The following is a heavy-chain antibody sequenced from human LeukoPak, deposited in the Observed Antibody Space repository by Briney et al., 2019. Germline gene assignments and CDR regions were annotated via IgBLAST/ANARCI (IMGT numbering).Heavy chain of an antibody. V-gene: IGHV3-53*01. CDR3: ARIPIVLITSGGY. Sequence: QPGGSLRLSCAASGFTVSSNYMTWVRQAPGKGLEWLSVIYSDGSTYYADSVKGRFTISRDNSKNTLYLQMNSLRAEDTVVYYCARIPIVLITSGGYWGQGTLVTVSS. D-gene: IGHD3-22*01. CDR2: IYSDGST. CDR1: GFTVSSNY. J-gene: IGHJ4*02.